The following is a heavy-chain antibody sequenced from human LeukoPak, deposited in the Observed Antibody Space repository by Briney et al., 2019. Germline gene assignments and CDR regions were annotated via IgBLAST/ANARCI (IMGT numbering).Heavy chain of an antibody. CDR1: GFTFSNYG. Sequence: GGSLRLSCAASGFTFSNYGIHWVRQAPGKGLEWVSSISGSGGNTYYADSVEGRFTVSRDNSENTVYLQMNSLRAEDTALYYCARGRGGDYVPSRFDFWGQGTLVTVSS. CDR3: ARGRGGDYVPSRFDF. V-gene: IGHV3-23*01. J-gene: IGHJ4*02. D-gene: IGHD4-17*01. CDR2: ISGSGGNT.